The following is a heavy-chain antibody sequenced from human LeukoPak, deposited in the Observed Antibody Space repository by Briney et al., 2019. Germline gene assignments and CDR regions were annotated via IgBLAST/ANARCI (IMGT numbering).Heavy chain of an antibody. CDR2: INPNSGGT. CDR3: ARGYSSRKIAAAMLDY. D-gene: IGHD6-13*01. CDR1: GYTFTGYY. Sequence: ASVKVSCKASGYTFTGYYMHWVRRAPGQGLEWIGRINPNSGGTNYAQKFQGRVTMTRDTSISTAYMELSRLRSDDTAVYYCARGYSSRKIAAAMLDYWGQGTLVTVSS. J-gene: IGHJ4*02. V-gene: IGHV1-2*06.